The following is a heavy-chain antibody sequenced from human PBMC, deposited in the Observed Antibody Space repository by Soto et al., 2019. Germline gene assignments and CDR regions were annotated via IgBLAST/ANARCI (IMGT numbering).Heavy chain of an antibody. J-gene: IGHJ4*02. Sequence: EVQLVESGGGLVKPGGSLRLACAASGFTFSNAWMSWVRQAPGKGLEWVARIKSKINGGTTDHAAPVKGRFTISRDDSKNTLYLQMDSLQIEDTAVYYCTTYDYISASERSRWAYWGQGALVTVSS. CDR3: TTYDYISASERSRWAY. V-gene: IGHV3-15*01. CDR2: IKSKINGGTT. D-gene: IGHD3-16*01. CDR1: GFTFSNAW.